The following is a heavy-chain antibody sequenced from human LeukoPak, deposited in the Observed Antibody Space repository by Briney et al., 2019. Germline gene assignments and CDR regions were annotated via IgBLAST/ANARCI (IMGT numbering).Heavy chain of an antibody. Sequence: SETLSLTCTVSGDSIYSGNYYWSWIRQPAGKALEWLGRIHTSGSTNYNPSLKSRVTISRDSAKNQFSLKLSSVTAADTAVYYCARVTGYMIEDYFDYWGQGTLVTVSS. D-gene: IGHD3-22*01. CDR1: GDSIYSGNYY. J-gene: IGHJ4*02. CDR2: IHTSGST. V-gene: IGHV4-61*02. CDR3: ARVTGYMIEDYFDY.